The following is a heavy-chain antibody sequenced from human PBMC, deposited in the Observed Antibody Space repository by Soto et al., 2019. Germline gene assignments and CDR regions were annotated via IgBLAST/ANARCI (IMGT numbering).Heavy chain of an antibody. D-gene: IGHD2-21*01. CDR2: IYYSGST. J-gene: IGHJ4*02. V-gene: IGHV4-39*07. CDR3: ARGRYAGDDDY. Sequence: PPGKGLEWIGSIYYSGSTNYNPSLKSRVTISVDTSKNQFSLKLSSVTAADTSVCYCARGRYAGDDDYSGEGILVTV.